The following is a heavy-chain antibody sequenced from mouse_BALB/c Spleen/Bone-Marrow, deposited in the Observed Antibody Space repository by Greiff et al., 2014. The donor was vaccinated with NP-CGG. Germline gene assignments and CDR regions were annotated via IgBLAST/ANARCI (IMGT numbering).Heavy chain of an antibody. CDR1: GYTFTSYW. J-gene: IGHJ4*01. Sequence: QVQLQQSGAELVKPGASVKLPCKASGYTFTSYWMHWVMQRPGQGLEWIGEINPSNGRTNYNETFKSKATLTVDKSSTTAYMQLSSLTSDDSAVYYCARYGNYDAMDYWGQGTSVTVSS. V-gene: IGHV1S81*02. CDR3: ARYGNYDAMDY. CDR2: INPSNGRT. D-gene: IGHD2-1*01.